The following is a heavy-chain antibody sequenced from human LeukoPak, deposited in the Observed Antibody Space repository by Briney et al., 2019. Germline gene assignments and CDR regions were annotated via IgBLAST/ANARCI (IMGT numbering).Heavy chain of an antibody. CDR3: AKGGDDSSGYYFY. V-gene: IGHV3-7*03. CDR2: INPDGNKK. CDR1: GLTFSSSW. J-gene: IGHJ4*02. D-gene: IGHD3-22*01. Sequence: GGSLRLSCAVSGLTFSSSWMDWVHQAPGKGLEWVASINPDGNKKYSADSVKGRFTISRDNSKNTLYLQMNSLRAEDTAVYYCAKGGDDSSGYYFYWGQGTLVTVSS.